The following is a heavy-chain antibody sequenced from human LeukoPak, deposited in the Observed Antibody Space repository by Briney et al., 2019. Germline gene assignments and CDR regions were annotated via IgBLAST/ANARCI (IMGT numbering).Heavy chain of an antibody. CDR1: GFTLSSYW. V-gene: IGHV3-74*01. J-gene: IGHJ6*02. CDR3: ARDMSGRVIYSMDV. CDR2: INSDGSST. D-gene: IGHD3-10*02. Sequence: GGSLRLSCAASGFTLSSYWMHWVRQAPGKGLVWVSRINSDGSSTSNVDSVKGRFTISRDNSKNTLYLQMNSLRAEDTAVYYCARDMSGRVIYSMDVWGQGTTVTVSS.